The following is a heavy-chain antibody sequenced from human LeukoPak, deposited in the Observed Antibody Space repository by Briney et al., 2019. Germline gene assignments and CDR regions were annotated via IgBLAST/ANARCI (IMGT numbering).Heavy chain of an antibody. CDR1: GFTFSDYY. V-gene: IGHV3-11*06. J-gene: IGHJ6*02. Sequence: GGSLRLSCAASGFTFSDYYMSWIRQAPGKGLEWVSYISVIGTYTNSAVKGRFTISRDNAKNSAYLQMNSLRAEDTAVYYCADLWTNGWDVWGQGTTVTVSS. CDR3: ADLWTNGWDV. D-gene: IGHD3/OR15-3a*01. CDR2: ISVIGTYT.